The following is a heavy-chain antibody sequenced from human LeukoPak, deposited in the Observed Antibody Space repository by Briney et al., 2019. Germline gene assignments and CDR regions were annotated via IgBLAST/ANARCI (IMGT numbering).Heavy chain of an antibody. CDR3: ARDRGSSGWYEGFDY. Sequence: GGSLRLSCAASGFTFSSSAMHWVRQAPDKGLEWVAVISYDGSNKYYADPVKGRFTISRDNSKNTLYLQMNSLRADDTAVYYCARDRGSSGWYEGFDYWGQGTLVTVSS. CDR2: ISYDGSNK. J-gene: IGHJ4*02. CDR1: GFTFSSSA. V-gene: IGHV3-30-3*01. D-gene: IGHD6-19*01.